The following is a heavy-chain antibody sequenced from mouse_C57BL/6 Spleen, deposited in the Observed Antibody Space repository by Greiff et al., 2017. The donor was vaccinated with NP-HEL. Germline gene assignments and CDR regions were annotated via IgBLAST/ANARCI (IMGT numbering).Heavy chain of an antibody. CDR2: INPNYGTT. V-gene: IGHV1-39*01. D-gene: IGHD1-1*01. J-gene: IGHJ2*01. CDR1: GYSFTDYN. Sequence: EVKLMEPGPELVKPGASVKISCKASGYSFTDYNMNWVKQSNGKSLEWIGVINPNYGTTSYNQKFKGKATLTVDKSSSTAYMQLNSLTSEDSAVYYCARSLYYYGSSRPFDYWGQGTTLTVSS. CDR3: ARSLYYYGSSRPFDY.